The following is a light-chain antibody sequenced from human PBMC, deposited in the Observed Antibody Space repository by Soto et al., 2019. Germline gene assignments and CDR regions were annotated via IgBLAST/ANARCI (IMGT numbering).Light chain of an antibody. CDR3: QQYNNWPPIT. J-gene: IGKJ5*01. CDR2: DVS. CDR1: QSITTW. V-gene: IGKV1-5*01. Sequence: DIQMTQSPSTVSASVVDSVTITCRASQSITTWLAWYQQRPGKAPKLLIYDVSSLQSGVPARFSGSGSGTEFTLTVSSLQSEDFAVYYCQQYNNWPPITFGQGTRPEIK.